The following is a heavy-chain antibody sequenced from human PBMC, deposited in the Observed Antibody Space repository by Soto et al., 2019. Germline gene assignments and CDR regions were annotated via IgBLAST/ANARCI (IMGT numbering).Heavy chain of an antibody. CDR3: ARSYDSSGYYWNAFDI. CDR1: GGSICSSSYY. CDR2: IYYSGST. V-gene: IGHV4-39*01. Sequence: PSETLSLTCTVSGGSICSSSYYWGCIRQPPGKGLEWIGSIYYSGSTYYNPSLKSRVTISVDTSKNQFSLKLSSVTAADTAVYYCARSYDSSGYYWNAFDIWGQGTMVTVSS. D-gene: IGHD3-22*01. J-gene: IGHJ3*02.